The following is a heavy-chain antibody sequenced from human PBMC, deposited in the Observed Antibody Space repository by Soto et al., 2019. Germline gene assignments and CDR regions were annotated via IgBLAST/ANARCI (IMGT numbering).Heavy chain of an antibody. J-gene: IGHJ6*02. CDR2: IYSSGST. CDR3: ARDPEMMDDYYYGMDV. D-gene: IGHD3-16*01. Sequence: SETLSLTCTVSGASIGSGDYYWSWIRQPPGKGLEWIGYIYSSGSTSYNPSLKSRLTISLDTSKNQFSLKLSAVAAADTAVYYCARDPEMMDDYYYGMDVWGQGTSVTVSS. V-gene: IGHV4-30-4*01. CDR1: GASIGSGDYY.